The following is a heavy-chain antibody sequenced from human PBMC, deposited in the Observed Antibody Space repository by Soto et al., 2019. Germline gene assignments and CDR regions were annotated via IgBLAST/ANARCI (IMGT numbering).Heavy chain of an antibody. V-gene: IGHV4-34*01. D-gene: IGHD1-20*01. J-gene: IGHJ4*02. CDR1: GGSFSGYY. CDR3: ARSRYNWNY. CDR2: INHSGST. Sequence: SETLSLTCAVYGGSFSGYYWSWIRQPPGKGLEWIGEINHSGSTNYNPSLKSRVTISVDTSKNQFSLKLSSVTAADTAVYYCARSRYNWNYWGQGTLVTVSS.